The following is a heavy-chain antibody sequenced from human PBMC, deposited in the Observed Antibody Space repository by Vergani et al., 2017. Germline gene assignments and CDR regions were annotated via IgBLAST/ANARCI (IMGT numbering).Heavy chain of an antibody. CDR2: IWYDGSNK. D-gene: IGHD2-2*02. V-gene: IGHV3-33*01. CDR3: ARALGYCSSTSCYTLDY. Sequence: QVQLVESGGGVVQPGRSLRLSCAASGFTFSSYGMHCVRQAPGKGLEWVAVIWYDGSNKYYADSVKGRFTISRDNSKNTLYLQMNSLRAEDTAVYYCARALGYCSSTSCYTLDYWGQGTLVTVSS. J-gene: IGHJ4*02. CDR1: GFTFSSYG.